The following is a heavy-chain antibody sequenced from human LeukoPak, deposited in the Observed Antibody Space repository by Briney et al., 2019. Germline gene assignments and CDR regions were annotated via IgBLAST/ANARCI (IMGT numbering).Heavy chain of an antibody. CDR1: GYTFTGYY. D-gene: IGHD2-2*01. V-gene: IGHV1-2*02. CDR2: INPNSGGT. Sequence: ASVKASCKASGYTFTGYYMHWVRQAPGQGLEWMGWINPNSGGTNYAQKFQGRVTMTRDTSISTAYMELSRLRSDDTAVYYCARGWEDIVVVPAARDWFDPWGQGTLVTVS. CDR3: ARGWEDIVVVPAARDWFDP. J-gene: IGHJ5*02.